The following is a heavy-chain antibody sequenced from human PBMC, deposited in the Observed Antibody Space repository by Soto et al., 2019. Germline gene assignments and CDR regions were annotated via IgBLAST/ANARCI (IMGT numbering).Heavy chain of an antibody. CDR1: GFTFSDNL. Sequence: QVQLVQSGAELKKPGASVNISCTASGFTFSDNLINWVRQVPGQGLGGMGWLNADTGNTRYSETFQGRVTISRHPSAKIAYLELSGLENEDTALYFCARDIQSVGPRANEAFDVWGQGTMITVSS. CDR2: LNADTGNT. J-gene: IGHJ3*01. D-gene: IGHD5-18*01. CDR3: ARDIQSVGPRANEAFDV. V-gene: IGHV1-3*01.